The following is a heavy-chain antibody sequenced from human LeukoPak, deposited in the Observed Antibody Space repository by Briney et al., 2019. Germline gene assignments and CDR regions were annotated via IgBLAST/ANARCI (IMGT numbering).Heavy chain of an antibody. D-gene: IGHD3-10*01. Sequence: PGGSLRLSCAASGFTVSSSYMSWVRQAPGKGLEWVSTMYSGGSTYYGDSVKGRFTISRDSSKSTLYLQMNTLRVEDSAVYFCARDTTMVGWGQGTLVTVSS. J-gene: IGHJ4*02. V-gene: IGHV3-53*01. CDR3: ARDTTMVG. CDR1: GFTVSSSY. CDR2: MYSGGST.